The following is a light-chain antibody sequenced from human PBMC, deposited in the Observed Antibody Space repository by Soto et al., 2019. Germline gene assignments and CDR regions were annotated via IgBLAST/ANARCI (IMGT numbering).Light chain of an antibody. V-gene: IGLV2-14*03. CDR3: CSYTSSNTYV. CDR2: DVT. Sequence: QSVLTQPASVSGSLGQSITISCTGTSSDVGGFDYVSWYHHQPGKAPKLIIYDVTSRPSGVSSHFSGSKSGNTASLTISGLLAEDEADYHCCSYTSSNTYVFGTGTKVTVL. J-gene: IGLJ1*01. CDR1: SSDVGGFDY.